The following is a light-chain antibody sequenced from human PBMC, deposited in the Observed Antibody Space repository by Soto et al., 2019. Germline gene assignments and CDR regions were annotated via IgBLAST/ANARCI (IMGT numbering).Light chain of an antibody. V-gene: IGKV1-5*01. CDR1: QSISFW. Sequence: DIQMTQTPSTLSASVGDRVTITCRASQSISFWLAWYQQKPGHAPNLLIYDASTLQSGVTSKFSGSRSGRDFTLTISSLQPDDVATYYCQQYNMYPYTFGQGTKLEIK. J-gene: IGKJ2*01. CDR2: DAS. CDR3: QQYNMYPYT.